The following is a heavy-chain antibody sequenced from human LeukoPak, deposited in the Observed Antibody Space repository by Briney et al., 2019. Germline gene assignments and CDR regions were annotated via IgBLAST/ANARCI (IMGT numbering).Heavy chain of an antibody. Sequence: SVKFSCKASGYTFTSYGISWVRQAPGQGLEWMGRIIPVFGITNYAQNFQDRVTITADTSTGTAYMELHSLRSEDTAAYYCARSTEYYDSSGYLGDWFDPWGQGTLVTVSS. CDR1: GYTFTSYG. CDR2: IIPVFGIT. CDR3: ARSTEYYDSSGYLGDWFDP. V-gene: IGHV1-69*04. D-gene: IGHD3-22*01. J-gene: IGHJ5*02.